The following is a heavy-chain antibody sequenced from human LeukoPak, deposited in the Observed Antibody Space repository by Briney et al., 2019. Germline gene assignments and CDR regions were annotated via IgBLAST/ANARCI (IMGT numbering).Heavy chain of an antibody. Sequence: ASVKVSCKASGGTFSSYAISWVRQAPGQGLEWMGRIIPILGIANYAQKFQGRVTITADKSTCTAYMELSSLRSEDTAVYYCAREGYYGSGSYYPSAFDIWGQGTMVTVSS. J-gene: IGHJ3*02. D-gene: IGHD3-10*01. CDR1: GGTFSSYA. CDR2: IIPILGIA. CDR3: AREGYYGSGSYYPSAFDI. V-gene: IGHV1-69*04.